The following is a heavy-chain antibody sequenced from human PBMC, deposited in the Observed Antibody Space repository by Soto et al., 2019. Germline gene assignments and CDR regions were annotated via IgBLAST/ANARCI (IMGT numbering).Heavy chain of an antibody. CDR1: GYTFSNFW. V-gene: IGHV3-7*01. CDR2: IKQDGSEI. CDR3: LRYFDWSDDN. Sequence: SGGSLRLSCVGSGYTFSNFWMSWVRQAPGKGLEWVGNIKQDGSEIYYVDSVKGRFTMSRDNAKNSLYLQMNSLRAEDTAVYYSLRYFDWSDDNWGQGTLVTVSS. J-gene: IGHJ4*02. D-gene: IGHD3-9*01.